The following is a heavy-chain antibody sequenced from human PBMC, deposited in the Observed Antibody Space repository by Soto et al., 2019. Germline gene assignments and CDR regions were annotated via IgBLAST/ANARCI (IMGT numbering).Heavy chain of an antibody. CDR3: ARDRNPVYYDYSSGYPAGNY. D-gene: IGHD3-22*01. V-gene: IGHV1-18*04. J-gene: IGHJ4*02. Sequence: QVQLVQSGAEVKKPGASVKVSCKASGYTFTSYGISWVRQAPGQGLDWMGWISAYNGNTNYAQKLQGRVTMTTDTSTSTAYMELRSLRSDDTAVYYCARDRNPVYYDYSSGYPAGNYWGQGTLVTVSS. CDR1: GYTFTSYG. CDR2: ISAYNGNT.